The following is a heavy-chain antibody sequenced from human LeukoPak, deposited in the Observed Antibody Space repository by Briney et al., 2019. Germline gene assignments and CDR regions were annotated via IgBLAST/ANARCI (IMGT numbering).Heavy chain of an antibody. J-gene: IGHJ4*02. CDR1: GFIFSSYW. CDR2: IKQDGSEK. CDR3: ARDRLYGPPDY. D-gene: IGHD4-17*01. V-gene: IGHV3-7*01. Sequence: GGSLRLSCAASGFIFSSYWMSWVRQAPGKGLEWVANIKQDGSEKYYVDSVEGRFTISRDNAKHSLYLQMNSLRAEDTAVYYCARDRLYGPPDYWGQGTLVTVSS.